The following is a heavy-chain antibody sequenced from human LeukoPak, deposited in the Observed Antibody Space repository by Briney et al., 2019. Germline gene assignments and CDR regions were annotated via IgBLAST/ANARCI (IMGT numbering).Heavy chain of an antibody. Sequence: GGSLRLSCAAAGFTFSSYAMDWVRQAPGKGLEWVAVIWSDGSNKYYADSVEGRFTISRDNSKNTLHLQMDSLRAEDTAVYYCAREVNGAYYFDYWGQGTLVTVSS. CDR3: AREVNGAYYFDY. D-gene: IGHD4/OR15-4a*01. CDR1: GFTFSSYA. V-gene: IGHV3-33*01. J-gene: IGHJ4*02. CDR2: IWSDGSNK.